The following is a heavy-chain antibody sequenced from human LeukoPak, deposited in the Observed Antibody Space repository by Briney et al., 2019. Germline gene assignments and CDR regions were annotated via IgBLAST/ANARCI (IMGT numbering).Heavy chain of an antibody. V-gene: IGHV3-30*18. D-gene: IGHD6-13*01. CDR2: ISYDGSNK. Sequence: PGRSLRLSCAASGFTFSSYGMHWVRQAPGKGLEWVAVISYDGSNKYYADSVKGRFTISRDNSKNTLYLQMNSLRAEDTAVYYCAKDRGQQLDPDYLDYWGQGTLVTVPS. J-gene: IGHJ4*02. CDR1: GFTFSSYG. CDR3: AKDRGQQLDPDYLDY.